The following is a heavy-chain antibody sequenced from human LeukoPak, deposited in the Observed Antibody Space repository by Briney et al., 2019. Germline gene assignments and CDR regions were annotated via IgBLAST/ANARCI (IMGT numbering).Heavy chain of an antibody. CDR2: INSYSPHI. V-gene: IGHV3-21*01. D-gene: IGHD5/OR15-5a*01. CDR3: ARDPERYLRTGKFDY. CDR1: GFTFSTSA. J-gene: IGHJ4*02. Sequence: PGGSLRLSCAASGFTFSTSAMNWVRQVPGKGLEWVSSINSYSPHIYYAASVRGRFTVSRDNARNSVFLQMNSLTAEDTAVYYCARDPERYLRTGKFDYWGQGTLVTVSS.